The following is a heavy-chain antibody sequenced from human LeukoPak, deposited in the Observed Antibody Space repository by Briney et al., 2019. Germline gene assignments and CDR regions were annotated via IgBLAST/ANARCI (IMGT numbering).Heavy chain of an antibody. CDR2: IIPIFGTA. CDR1: GGTFSSYA. V-gene: IGHV1-69*01. J-gene: IGHJ3*02. D-gene: IGHD2-21*01. Sequence: SVKVSCKASGGTFSSYAISWVRQAPGQGLEWMGVIIPIFGTANYAQKFQGRVTITADESTSTAYMELSSLRSEDTAVYYCARPSVAYCGGDCYLGAFDIWGQGTMVTVSS. CDR3: ARPSVAYCGGDCYLGAFDI.